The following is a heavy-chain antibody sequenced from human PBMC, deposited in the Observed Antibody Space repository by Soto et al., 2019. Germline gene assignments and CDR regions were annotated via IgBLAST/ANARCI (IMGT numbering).Heavy chain of an antibody. D-gene: IGHD3-10*01. Sequence: ASVKVSCKASGYTFTGYYMHWVRQAPGQGLEWMGWINPNSGGTNYAQKFQGWVTMTRDTSISTAYMELSRLRSDDTAVYYCARAGPGELGAFDIWGQGTMVTVSS. J-gene: IGHJ3*02. CDR1: GYTFTGYY. CDR2: INPNSGGT. V-gene: IGHV1-2*04. CDR3: ARAGPGELGAFDI.